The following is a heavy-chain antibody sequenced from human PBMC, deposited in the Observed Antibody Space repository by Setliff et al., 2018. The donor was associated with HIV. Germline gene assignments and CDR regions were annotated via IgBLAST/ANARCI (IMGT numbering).Heavy chain of an antibody. Sequence: KTSETLYLSCTVSGGSSRSRNEDGAWSSKQTGKGLEWIGTIYYSGTTHYNPSLNSRVIISVDTSKNQFSLRLNSVTAADTAVYYCARDSGTTVGATGPGYWGQGTLVTVSS. J-gene: IGHJ4*02. CDR1: GGSSRSRNED. CDR2: IYYSGTT. D-gene: IGHD1-26*01. V-gene: IGHV4-39*02. CDR3: ARDSGTTVGATGPGY.